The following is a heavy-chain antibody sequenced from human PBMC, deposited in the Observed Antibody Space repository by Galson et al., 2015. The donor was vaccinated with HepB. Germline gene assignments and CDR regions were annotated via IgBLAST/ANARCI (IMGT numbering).Heavy chain of an antibody. Sequence: SLRLSCAGSEFIFSSYSMNWVRQAPGKGPEWLAFISSDSKTIYYADSVGGQFTISRDNAKNSLYLQMNNLRAEDTAVYYCAVTLRVYYYGMDVWGQGTTVRVSS. D-gene: IGHD3-16*01. CDR1: EFIFSSYS. V-gene: IGHV3-48*04. CDR2: ISSDSKTI. CDR3: AVTLRVYYYGMDV. J-gene: IGHJ6*02.